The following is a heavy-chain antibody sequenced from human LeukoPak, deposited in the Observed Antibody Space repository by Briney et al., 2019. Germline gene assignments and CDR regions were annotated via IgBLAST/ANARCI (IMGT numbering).Heavy chain of an antibody. V-gene: IGHV4-31*03. D-gene: IGHD3-10*01. CDR1: GGSLSSGGYY. J-gene: IGHJ5*02. CDR3: ASGGFGEFNPGEFDP. Sequence: SQTLSLTCTVSGGSLSSGGYYWSWIRQHPGKGLEWIGYIYYSGSTYYNPSLKSRVTVPVDTSKNQFSLELSSVTAADTAVYYCASGGFGEFNPGEFDPWGQGTLVTVSS. CDR2: IYYSGST.